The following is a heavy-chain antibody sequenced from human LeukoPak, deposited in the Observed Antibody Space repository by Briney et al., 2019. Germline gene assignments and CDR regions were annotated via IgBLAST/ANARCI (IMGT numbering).Heavy chain of an antibody. CDR2: IIPIFGTA. J-gene: IGHJ4*02. CDR1: GGTFSSYA. CDR3: VRAEGYYDSSGPGPFDY. Sequence: SVKVSCKASGGTFSSYAISWVRQAPGQGLEWMGGIIPIFGTANYAQKFQGRVTITADESTSTAYMELSSLRSEDTAVYYCVRAEGYYDSSGPGPFDYWGQGTLVTVSS. D-gene: IGHD3-22*01. V-gene: IGHV1-69*13.